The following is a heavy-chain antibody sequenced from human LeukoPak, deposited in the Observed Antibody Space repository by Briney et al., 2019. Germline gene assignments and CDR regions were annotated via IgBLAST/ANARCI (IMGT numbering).Heavy chain of an antibody. V-gene: IGHV1-2*02. CDR2: INPNSGRT. CDR3: ARDRRYYDSSGYFV. Sequence: VASVKVSCKASGYTFTDYYMHWVRQAPGQGLEWMGWINPNSGRTNYAEKFQGRVTMTSATSISTVYMELNRLTSDDTAVYYCARDRRYYDSSGYFVGGQGTMVTVSA. J-gene: IGHJ3*01. D-gene: IGHD3-22*01. CDR1: GYTFTDYY.